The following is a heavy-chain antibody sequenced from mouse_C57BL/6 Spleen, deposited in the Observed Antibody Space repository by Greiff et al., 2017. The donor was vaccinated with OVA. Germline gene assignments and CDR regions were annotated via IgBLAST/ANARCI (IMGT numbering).Heavy chain of an antibody. D-gene: IGHD2-1*01. CDR3: AKIYYGNYVAMDY. Sequence: EVMLVESGGGLVKPGGSLKLSCAASGFTFSDYGMHWVRQAPEKGLEWVAYISSGSSTIYYADTVKGRFTISRDNAKNTLFLQMTSLRSEDTAMYYCAKIYYGNYVAMDYWGQGTSVTVSS. CDR1: GFTFSDYG. J-gene: IGHJ4*01. CDR2: ISSGSSTI. V-gene: IGHV5-17*01.